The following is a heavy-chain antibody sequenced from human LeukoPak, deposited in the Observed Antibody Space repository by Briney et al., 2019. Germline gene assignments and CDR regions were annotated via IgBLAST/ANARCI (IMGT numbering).Heavy chain of an antibody. CDR2: TYYSGST. CDR3: ASEAIAVAGPRSDY. CDR1: GGSISSSSYY. J-gene: IGHJ4*02. D-gene: IGHD6-19*01. Sequence: KPSETLSLTCTVSGGSISSSSYYWGWIRQPPGKGLEWIGSTYYSGSTYYNPSLKSRVTISVDTSKNQFSLKLSSVTAADTAVYYCASEAIAVAGPRSDYWGQGTLVTVSS. V-gene: IGHV4-39*01.